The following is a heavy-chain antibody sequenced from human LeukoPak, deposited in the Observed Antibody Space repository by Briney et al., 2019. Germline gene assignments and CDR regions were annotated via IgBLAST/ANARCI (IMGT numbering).Heavy chain of an antibody. Sequence: GGSLRLSCAASGFTFSSYSMNWVRQAPGKGLEWVSSISSSSSYIYYADSVKGRFTISRDNAKNSLYLQMNSLRAEGTAVYYCAKNIAVAGIDAFDIWGQGTMVTVSS. J-gene: IGHJ3*02. CDR2: ISSSSSYI. D-gene: IGHD6-19*01. V-gene: IGHV3-21*01. CDR1: GFTFSSYS. CDR3: AKNIAVAGIDAFDI.